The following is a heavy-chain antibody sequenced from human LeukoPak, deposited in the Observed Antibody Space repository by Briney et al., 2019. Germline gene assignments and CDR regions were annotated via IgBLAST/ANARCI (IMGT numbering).Heavy chain of an antibody. D-gene: IGHD3-22*01. CDR1: GCTFSSYG. V-gene: IGHV3-23*01. CDR3: AKDAWDSSGYYGY. J-gene: IGHJ4*02. Sequence: GGSLRLSCAASGCTFSSYGMSWVRQAPGKGLEWVSAISGSGGSTSYADSVKGRFTISRENSKNTLYLPMNSLRAEDTAVYYCAKDAWDSSGYYGYWGQGTLVTVSS. CDR2: ISGSGGST.